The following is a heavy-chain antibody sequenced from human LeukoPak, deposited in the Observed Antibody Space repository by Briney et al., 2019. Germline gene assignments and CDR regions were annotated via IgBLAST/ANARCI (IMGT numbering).Heavy chain of an antibody. Sequence: GGSLRLSCAASGFTFSSYAMHWVRQAPGKGLEWVAVISYDGSNKYYADSVKGRFTISRDNSKNTVYLQMNSLRAEDTALYYCARDYYGSGSYGYFDYWGQGTLVTVSS. J-gene: IGHJ4*02. CDR3: ARDYYGSGSYGYFDY. CDR2: ISYDGSNK. D-gene: IGHD3-10*01. CDR1: GFTFSSYA. V-gene: IGHV3-30-3*01.